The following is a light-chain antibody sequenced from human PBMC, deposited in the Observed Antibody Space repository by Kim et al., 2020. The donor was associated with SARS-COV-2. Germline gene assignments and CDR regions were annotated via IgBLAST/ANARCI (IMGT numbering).Light chain of an antibody. Sequence: DIQMTQSPSSLSASVGDRVTITCRASQNINTYLNWYQQIPGRAPKLLIYAASSVQSGVPSRFSGSGSGTDFTLTVSSLHPEDFATYYCQQSHSIPVTFGGGNKVEI. J-gene: IGKJ4*01. CDR1: QNINTY. CDR2: AAS. V-gene: IGKV1-39*01. CDR3: QQSHSIPVT.